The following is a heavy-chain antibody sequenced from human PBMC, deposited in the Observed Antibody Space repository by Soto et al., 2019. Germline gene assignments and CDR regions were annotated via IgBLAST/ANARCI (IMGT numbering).Heavy chain of an antibody. CDR1: GGTFSTYP. CDR2: IIPLFGTT. D-gene: IGHD6-25*01. J-gene: IGHJ5*02. CDR3: ARGGTHGSSGYFRFDP. Sequence: QVQLVQSGAEVRMPGSSVKVSCKASGGTFSTYPINWVRQAPGQGLEWLGGIIPLFGTTNYAQKFQGRVTITADESTSTAYRELSSLRAEDAAVYSCARGGTHGSSGYFRFDPWGQGTLVTVSS. V-gene: IGHV1-69*01.